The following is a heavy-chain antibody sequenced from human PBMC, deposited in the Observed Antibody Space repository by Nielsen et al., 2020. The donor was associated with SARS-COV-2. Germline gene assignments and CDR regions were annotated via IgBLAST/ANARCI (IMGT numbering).Heavy chain of an antibody. J-gene: IGHJ6*02. D-gene: IGHD3-9*01. CDR3: AKDLRYFDWLRDEIPNRYYYGMDV. CDR1: GFTFSSYA. V-gene: IGHV3-23*01. Sequence: GGSLRLSCAASGFTFSSYAMSWVRQAPGKGLEWVSAISGSGGSTYYADSVKGRFTISRDNSKNTLYLQMNSLRAEDTAVYYCAKDLRYFDWLRDEIPNRYYYGMDVWGQGTRSPSP. CDR2: ISGSGGST.